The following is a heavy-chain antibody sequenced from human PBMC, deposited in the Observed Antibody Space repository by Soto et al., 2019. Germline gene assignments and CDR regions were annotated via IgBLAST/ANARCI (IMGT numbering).Heavy chain of an antibody. V-gene: IGHV1-18*01. Sequence: LVQSGAEVKKPGASMKVSCKASGYSFDSFGISWVRQAPGQGLEWMGRVNAHNHITKYAQKFQGRVTITRDTSTSTDSMEVRSLRSDDTAVYYCARDSRVGANSDACDVWGQGTMVTVSS. J-gene: IGHJ3*01. CDR2: VNAHNHIT. CDR1: GYSFDSFG. D-gene: IGHD1-26*01. CDR3: ARDSRVGANSDACDV.